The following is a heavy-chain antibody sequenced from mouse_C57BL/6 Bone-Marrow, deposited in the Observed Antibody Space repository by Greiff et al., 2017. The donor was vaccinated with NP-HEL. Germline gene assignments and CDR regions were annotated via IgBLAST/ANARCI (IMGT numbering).Heavy chain of an antibody. CDR3: TRSGVTKKDYFDY. Sequence: VQLQQSGAELVRPGASVTLSCKASGYTFTDYEMHWVKQTPVHGLEWIGAIDPETGGTAYNQKFKGKAILSADKSSSTAYMELRMLTPEDSAFYYCTRSGVTKKDYFDYWGQGTTLTVSS. CDR1: GYTFTDYE. J-gene: IGHJ2*01. V-gene: IGHV1-15*01. D-gene: IGHD2-2*01. CDR2: IDPETGGT.